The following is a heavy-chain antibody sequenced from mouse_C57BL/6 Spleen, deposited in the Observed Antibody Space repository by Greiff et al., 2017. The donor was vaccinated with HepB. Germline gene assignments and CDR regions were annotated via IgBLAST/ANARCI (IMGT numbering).Heavy chain of an antibody. D-gene: IGHD2-4*01. Sequence: VKLMESGAELVKPGASVKISCKASGYAFSSYWMNWVKQRPGKGLEWIGQIYPGDGDTNYNGKFKGKATLTADKSSSTAYMQLSSLTSEDSAVYFCARRYYDYALFDYWGQGTTLTVSS. CDR1: GYAFSSYW. V-gene: IGHV1-80*01. CDR3: ARRYYDYALFDY. CDR2: IYPGDGDT. J-gene: IGHJ2*01.